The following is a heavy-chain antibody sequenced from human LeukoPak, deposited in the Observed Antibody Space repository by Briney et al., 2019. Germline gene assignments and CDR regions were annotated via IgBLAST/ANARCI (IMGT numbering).Heavy chain of an antibody. CDR3: ARGGAAAGTGNDY. D-gene: IGHD6-13*01. V-gene: IGHV4-34*01. CDR2: INHSGSS. J-gene: IGHJ4*02. Sequence: PSETLSLTCAVYGGSFSAYYWSWIRQPPGKGLEWIGEINHSGSSNYNPSLKSRLTISVDTSKNQFSLKLSSVTAADTAVYYCARGGAAAGTGNDYWGQGTLVTVSS. CDR1: GGSFSAYY.